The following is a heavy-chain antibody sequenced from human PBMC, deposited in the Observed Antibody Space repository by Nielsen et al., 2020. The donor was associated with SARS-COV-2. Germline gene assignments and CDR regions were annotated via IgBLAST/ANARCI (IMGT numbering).Heavy chain of an antibody. Sequence: LRLSCTVSGDSITIIGSYWTWIRQHPGKGLEWIGYIYYSGSTYYNPSLKRRATISIDTSQKQFSLRLSSVTAADTAVYYCARASPQGDFDYWGQGTLVTVSS. V-gene: IGHV4-31*03. CDR1: GDSITIIGSY. J-gene: IGHJ4*02. CDR2: IYYSGST. CDR3: ARASPQGDFDY.